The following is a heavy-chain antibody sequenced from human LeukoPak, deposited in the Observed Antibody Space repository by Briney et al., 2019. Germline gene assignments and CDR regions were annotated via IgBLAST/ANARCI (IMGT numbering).Heavy chain of an antibody. D-gene: IGHD2-2*01. CDR2: INHSGST. CDR3: ARGGPDIVVVPAALYYYYMDV. V-gene: IGHV4-34*01. J-gene: IGHJ6*03. Sequence: PSETLPLTCAVYGGSFSGYYWSWIRQPPGKGLEWIGEINHSGSTNYNPSLKSRVTISVDTSKNQFSLKLSSVTAADTAVYYCARGGPDIVVVPAALYYYYMDVWGKGTTVTVSS. CDR1: GGSFSGYY.